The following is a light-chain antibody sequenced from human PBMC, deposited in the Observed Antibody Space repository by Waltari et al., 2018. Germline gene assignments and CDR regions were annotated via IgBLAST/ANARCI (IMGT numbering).Light chain of an antibody. CDR1: SSNIGNSH. CDR3: ASWDDSLNGFWV. J-gene: IGLJ3*02. CDR2: SNN. V-gene: IGLV1-44*01. Sequence: SVLTQPPSASGTPGTRVTISCSGSSSNIGNSHVHWYQHFPGTAPKLPLYSNNRRPSGVPDRFSGSRSATSAALAISGLQSEDEADYYCASWDDSLNGFWVFGGGTKLTVL.